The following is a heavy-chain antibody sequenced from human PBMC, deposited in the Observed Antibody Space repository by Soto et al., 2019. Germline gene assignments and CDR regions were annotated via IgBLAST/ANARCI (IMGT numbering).Heavy chain of an antibody. J-gene: IGHJ4*02. Sequence: QVQLVESGGGVVQPGRSLRLSCAASGFTFSSYAMHWVRQAPGKGLEWVAVISYDGSNKYYADSVKGRFTISRDNSKNTLYLQMNSLRAEDTAVYYCARGVGDFWSGYFDYWGQGTLVTVSS. V-gene: IGHV3-30-3*01. CDR2: ISYDGSNK. CDR3: ARGVGDFWSGYFDY. D-gene: IGHD3-3*01. CDR1: GFTFSSYA.